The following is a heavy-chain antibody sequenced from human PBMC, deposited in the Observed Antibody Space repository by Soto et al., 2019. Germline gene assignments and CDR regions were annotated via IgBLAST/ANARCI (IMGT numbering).Heavy chain of an antibody. CDR3: ARQQEMDY. CDR1: GYTFVNYE. V-gene: IGHV1-8*01. CDR2: MNPHSGDT. Sequence: QVQLVQSGAEVKKPGASVKVSCKASGYTFVNYEINWVRQATGQGLEWSGWMNPHSGDTFYAQKFQGRVTMTRNTSITTAYMELNSLKSEDTAFYYCARQQEMDYWGQGTLVTVSS. J-gene: IGHJ4*02.